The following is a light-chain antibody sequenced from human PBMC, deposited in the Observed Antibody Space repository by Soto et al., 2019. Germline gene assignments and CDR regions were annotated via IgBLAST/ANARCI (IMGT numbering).Light chain of an antibody. V-gene: IGKV3-20*01. J-gene: IGKJ4*01. CDR2: DAS. Sequence: IVFAQPSGPPSFSPGERGTPSWRGSQTVRNNYLAWYQQKPGQAPRLLIYDASSRATGIPDRFSGGGSGTDFTLTISRLEPEDFAVYYCQQFSSYPLTFGGGTKVDIK. CDR3: QQFSSYPLT. CDR1: QTVRNNY.